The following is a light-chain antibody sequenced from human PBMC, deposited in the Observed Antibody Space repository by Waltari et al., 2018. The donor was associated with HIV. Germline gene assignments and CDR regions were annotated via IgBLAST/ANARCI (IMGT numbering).Light chain of an antibody. CDR3: QSYDSSLSGPRV. V-gene: IGLV1-40*01. CDR1: SSNIGDGYD. J-gene: IGLJ1*01. Sequence: QSVLTQPPSVSGAPGQRVTISCTGSSSNIGDGYDVHWYQQLPGTAPKLLIYGNSNRPSGVPDRFSGSKSGTSASLAITGLQAEDEADYYCQSYDSSLSGPRVFGTGTKVTVL. CDR2: GNS.